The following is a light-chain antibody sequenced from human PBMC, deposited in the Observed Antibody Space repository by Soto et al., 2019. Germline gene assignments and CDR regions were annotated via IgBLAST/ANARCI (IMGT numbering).Light chain of an antibody. J-gene: IGKJ1*01. V-gene: IGKV3-15*01. Sequence: EIVMTQSPATLSVSPGDRATLSCRASQRVSSNLAWYQQKPGQAPRLLIYGASTRATGIPARFSGSGSDTEFTLTISSLLSEDVAVYYCQQYNNWPPWTFGQGTKVEIK. CDR2: GAS. CDR1: QRVSSN. CDR3: QQYNNWPPWT.